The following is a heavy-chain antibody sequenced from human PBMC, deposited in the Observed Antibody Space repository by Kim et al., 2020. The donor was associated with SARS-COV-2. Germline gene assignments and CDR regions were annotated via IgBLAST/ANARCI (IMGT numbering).Heavy chain of an antibody. J-gene: IGHJ6*02. CDR3: ARDKSHTLYGSGSYYVGGMDV. CDR1: GFTFSSYG. CDR2: ISYDGSNK. D-gene: IGHD3-10*01. Sequence: GGSLRLSCAASGFTFSSYGMHWVRQAPGKGLEWVAVISYDGSNKYYADSVKGRFTISRDNSKNTLYLQMNSLRAEDTAVYYCARDKSHTLYGSGSYYVGGMDVWGQGTTVTVSS. V-gene: IGHV3-33*05.